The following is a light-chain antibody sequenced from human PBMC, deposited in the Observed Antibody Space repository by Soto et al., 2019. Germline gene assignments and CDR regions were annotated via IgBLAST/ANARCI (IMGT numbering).Light chain of an antibody. CDR1: QSVNDD. J-gene: IGKJ3*01. CDR3: QQYNDWPPIT. V-gene: IGKV3D-15*01. Sequence: EVVMTQSPATLSVSPGESATLSCRASQSVNDDVAWYQQKPGLAPRLLIYGASTRATDIPARFSGGGSGTEFTLTISSLQSEDFAIYYCQQYNDWPPITFGPGTKVNVK. CDR2: GAS.